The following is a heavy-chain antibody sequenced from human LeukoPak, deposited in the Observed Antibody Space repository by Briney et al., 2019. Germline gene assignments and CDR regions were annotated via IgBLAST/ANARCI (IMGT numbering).Heavy chain of an antibody. D-gene: IGHD2-2*01. J-gene: IGHJ4*02. V-gene: IGHV3-20*04. CDR1: GFSFDDYG. CDR3: ARGGPGYCSSTSCTEAY. Sequence: PGGSLRLSCVGFGFSFDDYGMSWVRQAPGKGLEWVSGINWNGDDTGYADSVRGRFTISRDNAKSTLYLQMNNLRAEDMALYYCARGGPGYCSSTSCTEAYWGLGTLVTVSS. CDR2: INWNGDDT.